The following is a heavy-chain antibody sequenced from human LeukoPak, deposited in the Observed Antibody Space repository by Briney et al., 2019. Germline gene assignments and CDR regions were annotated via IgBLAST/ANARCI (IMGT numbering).Heavy chain of an antibody. CDR1: GFTFSSYA. Sequence: GGSLRLSCAASGFTFSSYAMSWVRQAPGKGLEWVAVISYDGSNKYYADSVKGRFTISRDNSKNTLYLQMNSLRAEDTAVYYCAKWSLQYGMDVWGKGTTVTVSS. CDR2: ISYDGSNK. V-gene: IGHV3-30*18. D-gene: IGHD4-11*01. CDR3: AKWSLQYGMDV. J-gene: IGHJ6*04.